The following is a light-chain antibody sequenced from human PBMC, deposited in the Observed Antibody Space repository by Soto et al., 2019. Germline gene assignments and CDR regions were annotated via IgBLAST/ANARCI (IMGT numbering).Light chain of an antibody. Sequence: EIVLTQSPGTLSLSPGERATLSCRASQSVSSSYLAWYQQKPGQAPRLLIYGASSRATGIPDRFSGSGSGTDFTLTISRLEPEDFATYYCQKHDQAPLTFGGGTKVEIK. CDR3: QKHDQAPLT. V-gene: IGKV3-20*01. CDR1: QSVSSSY. CDR2: GAS. J-gene: IGKJ4*01.